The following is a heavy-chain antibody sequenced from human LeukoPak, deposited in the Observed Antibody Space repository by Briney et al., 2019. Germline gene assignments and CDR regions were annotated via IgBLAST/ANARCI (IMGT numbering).Heavy chain of an antibody. CDR3: ARRPPHGYRGERYYFDY. CDR2: IYYSGST. Sequence: SETLSLTCTVSGGSISSSSYYWGWIRQPPGKGLEWIGSIYYSGSTYYNPSLKSRVTISVDTSKNQFSLKLSSVTAADTAVYYCARRPPHGYRGERYYFDYWGQGTLVTVSS. V-gene: IGHV4-39*01. D-gene: IGHD5-18*01. J-gene: IGHJ4*02. CDR1: GGSISSSSYY.